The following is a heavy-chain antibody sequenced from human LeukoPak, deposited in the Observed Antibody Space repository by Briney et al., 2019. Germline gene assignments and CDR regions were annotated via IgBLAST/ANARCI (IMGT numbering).Heavy chain of an antibody. CDR3: ARDLRVTRGPDY. CDR2: ISAYNGNT. Sequence: GSVKVSCKASGYTFTDYYIHWLRQAPGQGLEWMGWISAYNGNTNYAQKLQGRVTMTTDTSTSTAYMELRSLRSDDTAVYYCARDLRVTRGPDYWGQGTLVTVSS. V-gene: IGHV1-18*01. CDR1: GYTFTDYY. J-gene: IGHJ4*02.